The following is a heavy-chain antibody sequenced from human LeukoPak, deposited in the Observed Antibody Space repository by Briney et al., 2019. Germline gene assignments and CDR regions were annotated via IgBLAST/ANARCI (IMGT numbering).Heavy chain of an antibody. CDR3: AREGVVGTSNGYDYYGLDV. J-gene: IGHJ6*02. Sequence: SETLSLTCTVSGGSISSGDYYWSWIRQPPGKGLEWIGYIYYSGSTNYNPSLKSRVTMSVDTSKNQFSLKLSSVTAADTAVYYCAREGVVGTSNGYDYYGLDVWGQGTTVTVSS. CDR2: IYYSGST. D-gene: IGHD1-26*01. CDR1: GGSISSGDYY. V-gene: IGHV4-61*08.